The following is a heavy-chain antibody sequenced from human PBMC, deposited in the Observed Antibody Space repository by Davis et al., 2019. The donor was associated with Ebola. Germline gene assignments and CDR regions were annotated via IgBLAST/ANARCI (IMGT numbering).Heavy chain of an antibody. V-gene: IGHV1-3*01. CDR1: GYIFTTYA. CDR3: ARATFGYNSGWYADY. J-gene: IGHJ4*02. CDR2: VHGGNGNT. D-gene: IGHD6-19*01. Sequence: ASVKVSCKASGYIFTTYAMHWVRQAPGQRLEWMGWVHGGNGNTKYSQRFQGRVIITTDTSASTAYLDLSSLRSDDTAVFYCARATFGYNSGWYADYWGQGTLVTVSS.